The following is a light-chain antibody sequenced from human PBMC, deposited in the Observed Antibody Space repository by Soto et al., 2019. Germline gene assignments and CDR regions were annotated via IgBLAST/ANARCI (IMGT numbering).Light chain of an antibody. CDR3: QQYGSSLGVT. V-gene: IGKV3-20*01. CDR1: QSVSTY. CDR2: DAS. Sequence: EIVLTQSPATLPLSPGQRPPLPCTASQSVSTYLAWYQQKPSQAPRLLIYDASNRATGVPVRFSGSGSGTDFTLTISRLEPEDFAVYYCQQYGSSLGVTFGGGTKVDI. J-gene: IGKJ4*01.